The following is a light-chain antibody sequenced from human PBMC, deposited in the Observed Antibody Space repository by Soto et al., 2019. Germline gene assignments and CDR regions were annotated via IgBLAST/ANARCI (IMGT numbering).Light chain of an antibody. J-gene: IGLJ1*01. CDR2: KDN. Sequence: SYELTQSPSVSVSPGQTARITCSGDALPKKYVYWYQLRPGQAPLLIVYKDNERPSGIPERFSGSSSGPTATLTISGVQAEDEADYYCQSIDGTGSLYVFGGGTKLTFL. V-gene: IGLV3-25*03. CDR1: ALPKKY. CDR3: QSIDGTGSLYV.